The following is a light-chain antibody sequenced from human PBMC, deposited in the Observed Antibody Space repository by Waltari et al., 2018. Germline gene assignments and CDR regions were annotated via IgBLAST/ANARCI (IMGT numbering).Light chain of an antibody. Sequence: EIMLTQSPGTLSLSPGERATLSCRASQSISKYLAWYQQKPGQPPRLLIYDASSRATGIPDRFSGSGSGTDFSLTISRLEPEDFAVYDCQKYGTLPATFGQGTKVEIK. CDR2: DAS. CDR3: QKYGTLPAT. CDR1: QSISKY. V-gene: IGKV3-20*01. J-gene: IGKJ1*01.